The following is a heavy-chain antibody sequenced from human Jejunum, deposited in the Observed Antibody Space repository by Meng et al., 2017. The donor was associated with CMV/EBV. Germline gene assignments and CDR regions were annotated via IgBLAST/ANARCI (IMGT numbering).Heavy chain of an antibody. CDR2: IYTSGST. Sequence: HVLLEEAGPGVVKASQTLSLTCFVSAGPISGYYWSWIRQPAGKGLEWIGRIYTSGSTHYNPSLKSRLTMSVDLAKNQISLKLSSVTAADTAVYYCARESGSYYWFDPWGQGTLVTVSS. J-gene: IGHJ5*02. D-gene: IGHD1-26*01. V-gene: IGHV4-4*07. CDR3: ARESGSYYWFDP. CDR1: AGPISGYY.